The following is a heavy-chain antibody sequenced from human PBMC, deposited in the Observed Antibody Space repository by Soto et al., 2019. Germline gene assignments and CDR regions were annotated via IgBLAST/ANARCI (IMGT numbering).Heavy chain of an antibody. J-gene: IGHJ3*02. CDR2: ISNDGCDK. D-gene: IGHD3-22*01. CDR3: AKEFFDSSGFYPSLDALDI. V-gene: IGHV3-30*18. Sequence: QVQLAESGGGVVQPGRSLTITCAASGFTLGTYGMHWVRQAPGKGLEWVAVISNDGCDKYYSDSVMGRFTISRDNSKKTLFLQMNSLRAEDTAVYFCAKEFFDSSGFYPSLDALDIWGQGTVVTVS. CDR1: GFTLGTYG.